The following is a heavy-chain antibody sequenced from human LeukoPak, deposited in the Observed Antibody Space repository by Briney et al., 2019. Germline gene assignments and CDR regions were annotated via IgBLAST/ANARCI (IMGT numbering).Heavy chain of an antibody. CDR3: ARDRGTAMAPVVTFDI. CDR1: GYTFTSYD. V-gene: IGHV1-8*01. Sequence: ASVKVSCKASGYTFTSYDINWVRQATGQGLEWMGWMNPNSGNTGYAQKFQGRVTVTRNTSISTAYMELSSLRSEDTAVYYCARDRGTAMAPVVTFDIWGQGTMVTVSS. J-gene: IGHJ3*02. CDR2: MNPNSGNT. D-gene: IGHD5-18*01.